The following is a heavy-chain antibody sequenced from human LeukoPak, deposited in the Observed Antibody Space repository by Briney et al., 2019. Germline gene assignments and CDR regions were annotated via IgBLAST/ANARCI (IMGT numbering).Heavy chain of an antibody. CDR2: IYPGDSDT. V-gene: IGHV5-51*01. J-gene: IGHJ4*02. CDR1: GFSFITYW. Sequence: GESLKISCKGSGFSFITYWVAWVRQMPGKGLEWMGIIYPGDSDTRYSPSFQGQVTISADNSISTAYLQWSSLKASDTAMYYCARSTDSSGYYDLWNYWGQGTLVTVSS. CDR3: ARSTDSSGYYDLWNY. D-gene: IGHD3-22*01.